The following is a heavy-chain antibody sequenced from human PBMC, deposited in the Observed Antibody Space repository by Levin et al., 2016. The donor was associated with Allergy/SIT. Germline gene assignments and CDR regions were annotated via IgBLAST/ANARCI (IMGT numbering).Heavy chain of an antibody. V-gene: IGHV5-51*01. J-gene: IGHJ6*02. D-gene: IGHD6-6*01. CDR1: GYSFTSYW. CDR3: ARHLVTEYSSSSGGYYYYGMDV. Sequence: GGSLRLSCKGSGYSFTSYWIGWVRQMPGKGLEWMGIIYPGDSDTRYSPSFQGHVTISADKSISTAYLQWSSLKASDTAMYYCARHLVTEYSSSSGGYYYYGMDVWGQGTTVTVSS. CDR2: IYPGDSDT.